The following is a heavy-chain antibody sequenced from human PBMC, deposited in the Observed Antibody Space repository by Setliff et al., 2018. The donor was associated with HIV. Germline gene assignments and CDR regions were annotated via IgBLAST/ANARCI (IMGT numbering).Heavy chain of an antibody. CDR1: GVNFYDFG. Sequence: SLCLSCQGSGVNFYDFGMIWVRQVPGMGLEWVASITRNSDFLTYPAFVKGRFVVSTDNAKNSLYLQMSSLTTDDTALYFCVRDGSEAGQYFSYMYVWGKGTKVTVSS. CDR3: VRDGSEAGQYFSYMYV. V-gene: IGHV3-9*01. D-gene: IGHD6-19*01. CDR2: ITRNSDFL. J-gene: IGHJ6*03.